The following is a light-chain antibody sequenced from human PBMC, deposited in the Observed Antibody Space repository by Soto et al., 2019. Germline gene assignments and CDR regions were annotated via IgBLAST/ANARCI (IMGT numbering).Light chain of an antibody. J-gene: IGKJ5*01. Sequence: DIQMTQSPSTLSGSVGDRVTITCRASQTISSWLAWYQQKPGKAPKLLIYKASTLKSGVPSRFSGSGSGTDFTLTISRLEPEDSAVYYCQQYGGSPSITFGQGTRLEIK. CDR2: KAS. V-gene: IGKV1-5*03. CDR1: QTISSW. CDR3: QQYGGSPSIT.